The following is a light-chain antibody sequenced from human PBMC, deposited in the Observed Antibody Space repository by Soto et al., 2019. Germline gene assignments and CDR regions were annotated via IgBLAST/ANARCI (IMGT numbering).Light chain of an antibody. V-gene: IGKV3D-15*01. Sequence: EIVMTQSPDTLSVSPGERATLSCRASQSVSIDLAWYQQTPGQAPRLLIYGASTRATGIPARFSASGTGTDFTLTISDVQPEDFAVYYCHQRQSWPRTFGQGTKVDIK. J-gene: IGKJ1*01. CDR2: GAS. CDR3: HQRQSWPRT. CDR1: QSVSID.